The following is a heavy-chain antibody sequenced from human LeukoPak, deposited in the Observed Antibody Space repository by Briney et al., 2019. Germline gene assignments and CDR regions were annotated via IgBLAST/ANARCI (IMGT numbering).Heavy chain of an antibody. V-gene: IGHV4-59*12. CDR2: IYQSGST. CDR1: GGSISRYY. D-gene: IGHD6-13*01. J-gene: IGHJ4*02. CDR3: AKRVAAAGIFDY. Sequence: SETLSLTCTVSGGSISRYYWSWIRQPPGKGLEWIGYIYQSGSTYYTPSLESRVTISVDRSKNQFSLRLSSVTAADTAVYYCAKRVAAAGIFDYWGQGTLVTVSS.